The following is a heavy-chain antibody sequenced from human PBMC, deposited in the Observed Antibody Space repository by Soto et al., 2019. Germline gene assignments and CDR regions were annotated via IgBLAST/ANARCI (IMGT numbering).Heavy chain of an antibody. CDR1: GGAISISNW. V-gene: IGHV4-4*02. CDR3: ERVGEYSGYDRSDDWFDP. J-gene: IGHJ5*02. D-gene: IGHD5-12*01. CDR2: IYHSGST. Sequence: PSETLSLTCAVSGGAISISNWWIWVRQPPGKGLEWIGEIYHSGSTNYNPSLKSRVTISVDKSKNQFSLKLSSVTAAETAVYYCERVGEYSGYDRSDDWFDPWGQGTRVTVSS.